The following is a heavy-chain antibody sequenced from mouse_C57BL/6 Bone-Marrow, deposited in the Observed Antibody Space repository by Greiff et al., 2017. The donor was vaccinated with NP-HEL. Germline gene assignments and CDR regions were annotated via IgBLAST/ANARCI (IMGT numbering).Heavy chain of an antibody. CDR1: GFSINSDCY. D-gene: IGHD1-1*01. Sequence: EVQLVESGPSLVRPSQTLSLTCTVTGFSINSDCYWIWIRQFPGNKLEYIGYTFYSGITYYNPSLESRTYITRDTSKNQFSLKLSSVTTEDTATYYCARSDYYGSSPYAMVYWGQGTSVTVSS. J-gene: IGHJ4*01. CDR3: ARSDYYGSSPYAMVY. CDR2: TFYSGIT. V-gene: IGHV3-3*01.